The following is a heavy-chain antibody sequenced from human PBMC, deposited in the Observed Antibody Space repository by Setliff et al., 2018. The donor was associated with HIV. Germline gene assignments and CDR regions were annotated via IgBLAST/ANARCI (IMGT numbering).Heavy chain of an antibody. CDR2: IKQDGSTK. CDR3: VRANELLTRFSYYYYYMDV. Sequence: GGSLRLSCAASGFTFSSYWMSWVRQAPGKGLEWVANIKQDGSTKYYVDSVKGRFNISRDNAKNSLYLQMNSLRAEDTAVYYCVRANELLTRFSYYYYYMDVWGEGTTVTVSS. J-gene: IGHJ6*03. D-gene: IGHD2-15*01. CDR1: GFTFSSYW. V-gene: IGHV3-7*03.